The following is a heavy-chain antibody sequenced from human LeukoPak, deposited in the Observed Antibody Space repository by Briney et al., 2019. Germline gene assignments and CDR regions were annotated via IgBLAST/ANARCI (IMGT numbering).Heavy chain of an antibody. J-gene: IGHJ4*02. Sequence: GGSLTLSCAAYGFTFNSYAMYWVRQAPGKGLEWVSGIFGSGGSPHYADSVKGRFTISRDNSKNTAYLQMSSLRAEDTAVYYCAKTTTGYSSGRYPGWPADYWGQGSLVTVSS. CDR2: IFGSGGSP. V-gene: IGHV3-23*01. D-gene: IGHD6-19*01. CDR1: GFTFNSYA. CDR3: AKTTTGYSSGRYPGWPADY.